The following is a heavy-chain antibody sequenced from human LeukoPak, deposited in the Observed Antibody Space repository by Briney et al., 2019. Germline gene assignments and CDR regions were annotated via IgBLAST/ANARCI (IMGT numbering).Heavy chain of an antibody. D-gene: IGHD7-27*01. CDR1: GGSISSGGYY. CDR3: ARRPPNWGEDAFDI. CDR2: IYYSGST. V-gene: IGHV4-31*03. Sequence: SETLSLTCTVSGGSISSGGYYWSWIRQHPGKGLEWIGYIYYSGSTHYNPSLKSRVTISVDTSKNQFSLKLSSVTAADTAVYYCARRPPNWGEDAFDIWGQGTMVTVSS. J-gene: IGHJ3*02.